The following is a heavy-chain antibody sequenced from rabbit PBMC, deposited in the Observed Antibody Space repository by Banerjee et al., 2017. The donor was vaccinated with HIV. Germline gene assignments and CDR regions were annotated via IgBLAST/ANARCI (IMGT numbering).Heavy chain of an antibody. Sequence: QEQLEESGGDLVKPEGSLTLTCTASGFSFSSGYDMCWVRQAPGKGLEWIACIYTGNGNTYYASWAKGRFTISKTSSTTVTLQMTSLTAADTATYFCARDIDGGSSYYLNLWGQGTLVTVS. J-gene: IGHJ3*01. CDR3: ARDIDGGSSYYLNL. CDR2: IYTGNGNT. D-gene: IGHD8-1*01. V-gene: IGHV1S45*01. CDR1: GFSFSSGYD.